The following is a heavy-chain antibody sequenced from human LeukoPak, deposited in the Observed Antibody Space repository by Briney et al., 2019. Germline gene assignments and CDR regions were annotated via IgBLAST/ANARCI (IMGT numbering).Heavy chain of an antibody. CDR1: GFTFSSYW. Sequence: PGGSLRLSCAASGFTFSSYWMSWVRQAPGKGLEWVANIKQDGSEKYYVDSVKGRFTISRDNAKNSLYSQMNSLRAEDTAVYYCAREGIAVAVYLNYWGQGTLVTVSS. CDR2: IKQDGSEK. V-gene: IGHV3-7*03. D-gene: IGHD6-19*01. CDR3: AREGIAVAVYLNY. J-gene: IGHJ4*02.